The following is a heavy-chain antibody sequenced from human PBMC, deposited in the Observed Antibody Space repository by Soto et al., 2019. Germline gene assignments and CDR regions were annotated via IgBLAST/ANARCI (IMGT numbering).Heavy chain of an antibody. CDR1: GGSINNGGYS. V-gene: IGHV4-30-2*01. CDR2: ISHGGNT. D-gene: IGHD3-9*01. CDR3: ARTSYDILTGRLDAFDI. Sequence: TLSLTCTVSGGSINNGGYSWSWLRQPPGRGLEWIGYISHGGNTYYNPSLRSRVIMSIDKSKNHFSLGLKSVTAADTATYYCARTSYDILTGRLDAFDIWGQGTMVTVSS. J-gene: IGHJ3*02.